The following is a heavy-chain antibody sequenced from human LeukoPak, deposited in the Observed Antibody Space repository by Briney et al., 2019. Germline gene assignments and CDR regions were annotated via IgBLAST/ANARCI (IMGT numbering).Heavy chain of an antibody. D-gene: IGHD3-16*01. Sequence: GGSLRLSCAASGFTFRTYAMSWVRQAPGKGLEWVSTLGDSGGSTYYADSVKGRFTISRDNSKNTLYLYINSLRAEDTAVYYCAKNGQSRGGPLDYWGQGTLVTVSS. J-gene: IGHJ4*02. CDR1: GFTFRTYA. CDR2: LGDSGGST. V-gene: IGHV3-23*01. CDR3: AKNGQSRGGPLDY.